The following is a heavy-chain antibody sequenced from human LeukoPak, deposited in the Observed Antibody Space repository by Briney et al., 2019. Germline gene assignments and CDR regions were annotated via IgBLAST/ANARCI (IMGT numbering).Heavy chain of an antibody. Sequence: GGSLRLSCAASGFTVSSNYMSWVRQAPGKGLEWVSVIYSGGSTYYADSVKGRFTISRDDSKNTLYLQMISLRSEDTAVYYCAKDSVAYNGIYDAFDIWGQGTMVTVSS. CDR1: GFTVSSNY. CDR2: IYSGGST. CDR3: AKDSVAYNGIYDAFDI. V-gene: IGHV3-53*01. D-gene: IGHD1-26*01. J-gene: IGHJ3*02.